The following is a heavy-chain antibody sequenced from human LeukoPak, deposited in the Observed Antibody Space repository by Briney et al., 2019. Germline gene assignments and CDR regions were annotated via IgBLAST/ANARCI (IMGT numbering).Heavy chain of an antibody. J-gene: IGHJ6*02. D-gene: IGHD3-10*01. Sequence: PGGSLRLSCAASGFTFSSYAMHWVRQAPGKGLEWVAVISYDGSNKYYADSVKGRFTISRDNSKNTLYLQMNSLRAENTAVYYCASDYGSGSYQGKPHYYYGMDVWGQGTTVTVSS. V-gene: IGHV3-30-3*01. CDR3: ASDYGSGSYQGKPHYYYGMDV. CDR2: ISYDGSNK. CDR1: GFTFSSYA.